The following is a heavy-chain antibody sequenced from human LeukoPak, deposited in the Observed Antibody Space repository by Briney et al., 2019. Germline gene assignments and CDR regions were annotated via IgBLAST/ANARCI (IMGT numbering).Heavy chain of an antibody. CDR3: ARDRSSTYCDS. CDR2: IWYDGSNE. J-gene: IGHJ4*02. D-gene: IGHD2-2*01. V-gene: IGHV3-33*01. Sequence: GGSLRLSCAASGFTFRNHGMHWVRQAPGKGLEWVAVIWYDGSNEYYADSVKGRFTISRDNSKNTPYLQTNSLRDEDTAIYYCARDRSSTYCDSWGQGTVVTVSS. CDR1: GFTFRNHG.